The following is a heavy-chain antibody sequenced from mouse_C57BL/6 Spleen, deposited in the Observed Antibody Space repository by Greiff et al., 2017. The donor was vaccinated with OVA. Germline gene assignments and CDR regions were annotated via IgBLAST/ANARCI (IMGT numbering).Heavy chain of an antibody. CDR2: INPNNGGT. J-gene: IGHJ2*01. Sequence: EVQLQQSGPELVKPGASVKISCKASGYTFTDYYMNWVKQSHGKSLEWIGDINPNNGGTSYNQKFKGKATLTVDKSSSTAYMELRSLTSEDSAVYYCARLSGYYFDYWGQGTTLTVSS. V-gene: IGHV1-26*01. CDR1: GYTFTDYY. CDR3: ARLSGYYFDY.